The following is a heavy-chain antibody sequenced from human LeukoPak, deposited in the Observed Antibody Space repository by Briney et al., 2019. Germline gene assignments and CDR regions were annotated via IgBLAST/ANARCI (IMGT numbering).Heavy chain of an antibody. CDR2: IYPGDSDT. D-gene: IGHD3-3*01. J-gene: IGHJ5*02. CDR1: GYIFTHNW. CDR3: ARLEVPPAWFDP. Sequence: GESLKISCKGSGYIFTHNWIGWVRQMPGKGLEWMGIIYPGDSDTRYSPSFQGQVTISADKSISTAYLQWSSLKASDTAMYYCARLEVPPAWFDPWGQGTLVTVSS. V-gene: IGHV5-51*01.